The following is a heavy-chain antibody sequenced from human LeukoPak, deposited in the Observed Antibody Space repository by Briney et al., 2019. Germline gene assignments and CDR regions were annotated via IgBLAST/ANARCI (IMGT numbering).Heavy chain of an antibody. D-gene: IGHD6-19*01. J-gene: IGHJ6*02. Sequence: GGSLRLSCATSGFTFSSYSMNWVRQAPGKGLEWISYITTSGATYYAGSVEGRFTISRDNAQNSLHLQMNSLRAEDTAVYFCASGWFRDHFYYAMDVWGQGTTDTVSS. V-gene: IGHV3-48*01. CDR2: ITTSGAT. CDR3: ASGWFRDHFYYAMDV. CDR1: GFTFSSYS.